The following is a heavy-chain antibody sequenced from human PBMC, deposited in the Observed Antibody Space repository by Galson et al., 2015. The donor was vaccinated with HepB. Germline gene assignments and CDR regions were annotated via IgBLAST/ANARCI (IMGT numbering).Heavy chain of an antibody. V-gene: IGHV3-33*08. D-gene: IGHD2-2*01. J-gene: IGHJ6*02. Sequence: SLRLSCAASGFTFSSYGMHWVRQAPGKGLEWVAVIWYDGSNKYYADSVKGRFTISRDNSKNTLYLQVNSLRAEDTAVYYCAREYIVVVPAAAPQPYYYGMDVWGQGTTVTVSS. CDR2: IWYDGSNK. CDR1: GFTFSSYG. CDR3: AREYIVVVPAAAPQPYYYGMDV.